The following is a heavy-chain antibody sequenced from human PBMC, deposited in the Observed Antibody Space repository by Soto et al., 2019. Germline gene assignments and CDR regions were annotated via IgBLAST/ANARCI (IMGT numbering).Heavy chain of an antibody. CDR1: GYTFSRHG. CDR3: TKEDPSDY. J-gene: IGHJ4*02. V-gene: IGHV1-18*01. CDR2: ISAYNGNT. Sequence: GGSVKVSFQAFGYTFSRHGISWVRQAPGQGLEWMGWISAYNGNTNYAQKLQGRVTMTTDTSTSTAYMELRSLRPDDTAVYYCTKEDPSDYWGQGTLVTVSS.